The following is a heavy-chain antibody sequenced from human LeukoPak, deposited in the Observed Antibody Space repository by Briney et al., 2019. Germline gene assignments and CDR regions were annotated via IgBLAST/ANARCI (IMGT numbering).Heavy chain of an antibody. Sequence: GGSLRLSCAASGFTFSSYAMSWVRQAPGKGLEWVSAISGSGGSTYYADSVKGRFTISRDNSKNTLYPQMNSLRAEDTAVYYCAKYYYDISGYYGLFDYWAQGTLVTVSS. J-gene: IGHJ4*02. V-gene: IGHV3-23*01. CDR2: ISGSGGST. D-gene: IGHD3-22*01. CDR3: AKYYYDISGYYGLFDY. CDR1: GFTFSSYA.